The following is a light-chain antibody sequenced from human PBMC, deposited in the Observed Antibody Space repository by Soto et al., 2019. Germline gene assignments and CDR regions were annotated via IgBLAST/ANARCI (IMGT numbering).Light chain of an antibody. CDR2: GAS. J-gene: IGKJ1*01. Sequence: DIQMTQSPSTLSASVGDRVTITCRASQSISSRLAWYQQKPGKAPNLLIYGASSLESGVPSRFSGSGSGTEFTLSISSLQTDDVATYSCQQYNTYSRTFGQGTKVEIK. CDR1: QSISSR. V-gene: IGKV1-5*01. CDR3: QQYNTYSRT.